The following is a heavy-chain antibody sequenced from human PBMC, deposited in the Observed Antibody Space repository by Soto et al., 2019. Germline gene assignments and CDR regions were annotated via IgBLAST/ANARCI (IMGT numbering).Heavy chain of an antibody. CDR2: ISAAGDP. CDR1: GFTFRNYD. Sequence: EVQLVESGGGLVQPGGSLRLSCEASGFTFRNYDMHWVRQGTGKGLEWVSGISAAGDPDYADSVEGRFTSSRENAQNSVFLQMNSLRVGDTAVYYCARTDRDFYGLDVWGQGTTVIVSS. J-gene: IGHJ6*02. V-gene: IGHV3-13*05. CDR3: ARTDRDFYGLDV.